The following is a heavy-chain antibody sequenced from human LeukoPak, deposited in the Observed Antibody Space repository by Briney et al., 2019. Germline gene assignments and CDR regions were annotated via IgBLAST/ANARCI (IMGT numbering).Heavy chain of an antibody. D-gene: IGHD4-17*01. J-gene: IGHJ4*02. CDR3: AKSGDQVTVTKLDY. CDR1: GFTFSNYV. V-gene: IGHV3-23*01. Sequence: GGSLRLSRAASGFTFSNYVMSWVRHAPGKGLEWVSGISGSGGSTFYADSVKGRFTTSRDNSKNTLYLEMNSLRAEDTALFYCAKSGDQVTVTKLDYWGQGTLVTVSS. CDR2: ISGSGGST.